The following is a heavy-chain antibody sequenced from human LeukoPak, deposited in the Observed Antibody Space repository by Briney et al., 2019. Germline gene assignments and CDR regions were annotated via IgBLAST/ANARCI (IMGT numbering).Heavy chain of an antibody. Sequence: GGSLRLSCAASGFIFSSYGMHWVRQAPGKGLEWVAFIRYDGSNKYYADSVKGRFTISRDNSKNTLYLQMNSLRVEDTAVYYCAKGHADSSGYYYFDSWGQGTLVTVPS. D-gene: IGHD3-22*01. CDR2: IRYDGSNK. V-gene: IGHV3-30*02. CDR1: GFIFSSYG. CDR3: AKGHADSSGYYYFDS. J-gene: IGHJ4*02.